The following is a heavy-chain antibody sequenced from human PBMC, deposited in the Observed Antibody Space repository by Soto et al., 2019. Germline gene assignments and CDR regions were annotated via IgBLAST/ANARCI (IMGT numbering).Heavy chain of an antibody. CDR1: GFTFSSYA. D-gene: IGHD3-3*01. CDR3: AKEYNYDFWSGYYRGYFDY. V-gene: IGHV3-23*01. Sequence: GGSLRLSCAASGFTFSSYAMSWVRQAPGKGLEWVSAISGSGGSTYYADSVKGRFTISRDNSKNTLYLQMNSLRAEDTAVYYCAKEYNYDFWSGYYRGYFDYWGQGTLVTVS. J-gene: IGHJ4*02. CDR2: ISGSGGST.